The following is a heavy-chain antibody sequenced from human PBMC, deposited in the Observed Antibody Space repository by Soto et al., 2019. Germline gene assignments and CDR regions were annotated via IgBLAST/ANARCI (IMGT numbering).Heavy chain of an antibody. V-gene: IGHV3-30*18. CDR3: AKDLAAAAPPYYYYGMDV. J-gene: IGHJ6*02. D-gene: IGHD6-13*01. CDR2: ISYDGSNK. CDR1: GFTFSSYG. Sequence: PVGSLRLSCAASGFTFSSYGMHWVRQAPGKGLEWVAVISYDGSNKYYADSVKGRFTISRDNSKNTLYLQMNSLRAEDTAVYYCAKDLAAAAPPYYYYGMDVWGQGTTVTVSS.